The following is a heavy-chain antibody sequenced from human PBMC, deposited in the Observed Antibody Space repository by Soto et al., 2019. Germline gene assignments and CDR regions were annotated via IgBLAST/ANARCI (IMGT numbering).Heavy chain of an antibody. CDR1: GFTFSSYG. Sequence: QVQLVESGGGVVQPGRSLRLSCAASGFTFSSYGMHWVRQAPGKGLEWVAVISYDGSNKYYADSVKGRFTISRDNSKNTLYLQMNSLRAEDTAVYYCAKDPGATTWRYYGMDVWGQGTTVTVSS. J-gene: IGHJ6*02. D-gene: IGHD4-17*01. V-gene: IGHV3-30*18. CDR3: AKDPGATTWRYYGMDV. CDR2: ISYDGSNK.